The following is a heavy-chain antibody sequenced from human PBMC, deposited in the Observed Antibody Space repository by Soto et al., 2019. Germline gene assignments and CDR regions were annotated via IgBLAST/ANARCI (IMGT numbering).Heavy chain of an antibody. V-gene: IGHV1-18*01. CDR2: ISAYNGNT. D-gene: IGHD1-26*01. CDR3: XXXXXXXTGSY. J-gene: IGHJ4*02. Sequence: QVQLVQSGAEVKKPGASVKVSCKXSGYTFTSYGISWVRQAPGQGLEWMGWISAYNGNTNYAQKFQGRVTMTTDTSTSTAYMELRSLRSDDXXXXXXXXXXXXXTGSYWGQGTLVTVSS. CDR1: GYTFTSYG.